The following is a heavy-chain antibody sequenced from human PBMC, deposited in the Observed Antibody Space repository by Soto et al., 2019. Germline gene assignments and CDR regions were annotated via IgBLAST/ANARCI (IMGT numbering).Heavy chain of an antibody. CDR3: ARHMSNFRYYYYAMDD. Sequence: GESLKISCQGPGYTFTDYWIGWVRQLPGKGLEWMGIIYPGDSDTRYSPSFQGHVTITVDKSTSTAYLQWNTLKASDTAMYYGARHMSNFRYYYYAMDDWGQGTTVTVSS. CDR2: IYPGDSDT. J-gene: IGHJ6*02. V-gene: IGHV5-51*01. CDR1: GYTFTDYW. D-gene: IGHD3-16*01.